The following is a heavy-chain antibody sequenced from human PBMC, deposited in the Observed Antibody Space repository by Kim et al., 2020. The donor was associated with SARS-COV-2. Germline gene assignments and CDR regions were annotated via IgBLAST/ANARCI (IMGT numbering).Heavy chain of an antibody. V-gene: IGHV4-34*01. CDR3: ARAPSEQQLGFDY. CDR2: INHSGST. Sequence: SETLSLTCAVYGGSFSGYYWSWIRQPPGKGLEWIGEINHSGSTNYNPSLKSRVTISVDTSKNQFSLKLSSVTAADTAVYYCARAPSEQQLGFDYWGQGTLVTVSS. CDR1: GGSFSGYY. D-gene: IGHD6-13*01. J-gene: IGHJ4*02.